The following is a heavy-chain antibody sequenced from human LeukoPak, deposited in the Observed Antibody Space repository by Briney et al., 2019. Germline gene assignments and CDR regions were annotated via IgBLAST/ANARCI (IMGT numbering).Heavy chain of an antibody. J-gene: IGHJ3*02. CDR1: GGSINRSFW. V-gene: IGHV4-4*02. Sequence: PSETLSLTCVVSGGSINRSFWWSWARRPPGKGLEWIGELSHGGGTNYIPSLKSRVTMSLDKSKNQFSLKVSSVTAADTAVYYCARDRYDSSGYYWVDAFDIWGQGTMVTVSS. CDR2: LSHGGGT. CDR3: ARDRYDSSGYYWVDAFDI. D-gene: IGHD3-22*01.